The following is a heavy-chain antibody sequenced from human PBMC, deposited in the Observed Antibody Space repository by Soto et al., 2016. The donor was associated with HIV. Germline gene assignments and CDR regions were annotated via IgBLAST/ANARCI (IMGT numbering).Heavy chain of an antibody. J-gene: IGHJ3*02. CDR3: AKGWEPTGASAFDI. CDR2: ISSGSGSA. CDR1: GFTFSSDA. V-gene: IGHV3-23*01. D-gene: IGHD1-26*01. Sequence: EVQLLESGGDLVQPGGSLRLSCAASGFTFSSDAMSWVRQAPGKGLEWVSVISSGSGSAYHADSVKGRFTISRDNSKNMLYLQMNSLRAEDTAVYYCAKGWEPTGASAFDIWGQGTMVTVSS.